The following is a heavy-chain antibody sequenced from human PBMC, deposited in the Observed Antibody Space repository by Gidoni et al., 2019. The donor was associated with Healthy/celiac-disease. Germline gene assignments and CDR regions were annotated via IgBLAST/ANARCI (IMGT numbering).Heavy chain of an antibody. Sequence: EVQLLESGGGVVQPGGSLRLPCAASGFTLSRYAMSWVRQAPGKGLVWVSAISGSGGSTYYADSVKGRFTISRDNSKNTLYLQMNSLRAEDTAVYYCAKDGNWEFPFATEDYWGQGTLVTVSS. CDR3: AKDGNWEFPFATEDY. CDR1: GFTLSRYA. J-gene: IGHJ4*02. D-gene: IGHD3-10*01. CDR2: ISGSGGST. V-gene: IGHV3-23*01.